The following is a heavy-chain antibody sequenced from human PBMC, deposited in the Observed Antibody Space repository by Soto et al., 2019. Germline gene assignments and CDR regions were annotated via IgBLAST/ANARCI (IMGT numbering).Heavy chain of an antibody. J-gene: IGHJ6*01. CDR1: GGTFSSYS. CDR3: AIRSSVFGVVAMGGLDV. V-gene: IGHV1-69*14. D-gene: IGHD3-3*01. Sequence: QVQLVQSGAELKKPGSSVRVSCQASGGTFSSYSVNWVRQAPGQGLEWMGGIIPIFPTADHAQRFQGRVTITADKSTNTAYMELSSLRADDTAAFYSAIRSSVFGVVAMGGLDVWGQGTTVTVSS. CDR2: IIPIFPTA.